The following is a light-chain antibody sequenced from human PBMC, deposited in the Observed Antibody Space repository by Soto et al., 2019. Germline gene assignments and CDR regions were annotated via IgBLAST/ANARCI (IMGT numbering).Light chain of an antibody. V-gene: IGKV3-15*01. Sequence: EIVRTQSPATLSVSPGERATLSCRASQRVSRNLAWYQQKPGQAPRLLIYDASTRATGIPDRFSGSGSGTEFTLTISSLQSEDFAVYYCQQYNNWLPITFGQGTRLEIK. CDR2: DAS. CDR3: QQYNNWLPIT. J-gene: IGKJ5*01. CDR1: QRVSRN.